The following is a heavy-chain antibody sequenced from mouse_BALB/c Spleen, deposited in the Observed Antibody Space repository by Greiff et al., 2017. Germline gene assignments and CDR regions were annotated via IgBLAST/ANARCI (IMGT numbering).Heavy chain of an antibody. CDR2: INPSTGYT. CDR3: ARDYGSSDY. J-gene: IGHJ2*01. D-gene: IGHD1-1*01. CDR1: GYTFTSYW. Sequence: QVQLQQSGAELAKPGASVKMSCKASGYTFTSYWMHWVKQRPGQGLEWIGYINPSTGYTEYNQKFKDKATLTADKSSSTAYMQLSSLTSEDSAVYYCARDYGSSDYWGQGTTLTVSS. V-gene: IGHV1-7*01.